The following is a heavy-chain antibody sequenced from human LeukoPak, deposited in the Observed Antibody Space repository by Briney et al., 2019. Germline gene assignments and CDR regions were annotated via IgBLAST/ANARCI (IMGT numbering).Heavy chain of an antibody. Sequence: ASVKVSCKVSGYTLTELSMHWVRQAPGKGLEWMGGFDPEDGETIYAQKCQGRVTMTEDTSTDTAYMELSSLRSEDTAVYYCATGGYCSSTSCPIGYMDVWGKGTTVTVSS. CDR2: FDPEDGET. J-gene: IGHJ6*03. V-gene: IGHV1-24*01. CDR3: ATGGYCSSTSCPIGYMDV. D-gene: IGHD2-2*01. CDR1: GYTLTELS.